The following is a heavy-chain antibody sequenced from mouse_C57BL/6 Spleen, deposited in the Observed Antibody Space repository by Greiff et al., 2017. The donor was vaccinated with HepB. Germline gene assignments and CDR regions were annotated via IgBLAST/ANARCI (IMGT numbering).Heavy chain of an antibody. Sequence: QVQLKESGPELVKPGASVKISCKASGYAFSSSWMNWVKQRPGKGLEWIGRIYPGDGDTNYNEKFKGKATFTADTSSNTAYMQLSSLTTEDSAIYYCGAGREFAYWGQGTLVTVSA. CDR2: IYPGDGDT. CDR3: GAGREFAY. J-gene: IGHJ3*01. V-gene: IGHV1-82*01. CDR1: GYAFSSSW.